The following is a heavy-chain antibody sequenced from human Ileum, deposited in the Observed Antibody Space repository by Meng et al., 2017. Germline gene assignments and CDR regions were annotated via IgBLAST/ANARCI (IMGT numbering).Heavy chain of an antibody. Sequence: LRESGPGLLKPSGTLSLTFAVTGGSVSTSDWWSWVRQPPGKGLEWIGEIHHSGSTNYNPSLKNRVTISVDKSKNQFSLKLNSVTAADTAVYYCAREWSGSYRHFDYWGQGTLVTVSS. V-gene: IGHV4-4*02. CDR2: IHHSGST. CDR3: AREWSGSYRHFDY. J-gene: IGHJ4*02. D-gene: IGHD1-26*01. CDR1: GGSVSTSDW.